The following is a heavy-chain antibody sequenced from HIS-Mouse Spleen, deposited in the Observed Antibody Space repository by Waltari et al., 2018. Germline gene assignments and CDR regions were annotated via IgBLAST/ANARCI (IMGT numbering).Heavy chain of an antibody. V-gene: IGHV3-15*01. D-gene: IGHD3-10*01. CDR2: IKSKTDGGTT. CDR1: GFTFSNAW. J-gene: IGHJ4*02. Sequence: EVQLVESGGGLVKPGGSLRLSCAASGFTFSNAWMSWVRQAQGKGLEWVGRIKSKTDGGTTDYAAPVKGRFTISRDDSKNTLYLQMNSLKTEDTAVYYCTTAEITMVRGVIDYWGQGTLVTVSS. CDR3: TTAEITMVRGVIDY.